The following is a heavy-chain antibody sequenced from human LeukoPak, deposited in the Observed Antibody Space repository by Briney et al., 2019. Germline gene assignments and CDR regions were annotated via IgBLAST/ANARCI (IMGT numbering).Heavy chain of an antibody. Sequence: TGGSLRLSCAASGFTFSSYGMHWVRQAPGKGLEWVAFIRYDGSNKYYADSVKGRFTISRDNSKNTLYLQMNSLRAEDTAVYYCAKDDAGPSYGHDFGIDYWGQGTLVTVSS. D-gene: IGHD5-18*01. CDR2: IRYDGSNK. CDR1: GFTFSSYG. CDR3: AKDDAGPSYGHDFGIDY. J-gene: IGHJ4*02. V-gene: IGHV3-30*02.